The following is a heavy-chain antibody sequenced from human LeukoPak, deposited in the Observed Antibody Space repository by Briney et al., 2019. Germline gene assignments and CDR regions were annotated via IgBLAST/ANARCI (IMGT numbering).Heavy chain of an antibody. CDR2: IDGPSDSI. Sequence: GGSLRLSCAASGFIFSKYAMEWVRQAPGKGLEWVSSIDGPSDSIYYADSVKGRFTISRNDAKNSVYLQMNSLRAEDTGIYYCARLVCTTIPCYGKFYFDYWGQGTLVPVAS. D-gene: IGHD1-1*01. CDR1: GFIFSKYA. J-gene: IGHJ4*02. CDR3: ARLVCTTIPCYGKFYFDY. V-gene: IGHV3-21*06.